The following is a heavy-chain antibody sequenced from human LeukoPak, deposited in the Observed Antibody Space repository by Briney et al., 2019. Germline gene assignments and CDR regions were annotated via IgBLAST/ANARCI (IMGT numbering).Heavy chain of an antibody. J-gene: IGHJ6*03. CDR2: IIPIFGTA. CDR3: ARVAAAGTPDKYYYYYYMDV. D-gene: IGHD6-13*01. V-gene: IGHV1-69*05. Sequence: SSVKVSCKASGGTFSSYAISWVRQAPGQGLEWMGGIIPIFGTANYAQKFQGRVTITTDESTSTAYMELSSLRSEDTAVYYCARVAAAGTPDKYYYYYYMDVWGKGTTVTVSS. CDR1: GGTFSSYA.